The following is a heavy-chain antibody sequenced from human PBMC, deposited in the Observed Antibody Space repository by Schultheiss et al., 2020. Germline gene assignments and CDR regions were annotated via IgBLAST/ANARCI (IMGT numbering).Heavy chain of an antibody. D-gene: IGHD2-21*02. CDR3: ARGDSYRPFVAFDI. J-gene: IGHJ3*02. CDR2: ISYDGSNK. V-gene: IGHV3-30-3*01. CDR1: GFTFSSYA. Sequence: GGSLRLSCAASGFTFSSYAMHWVRQAPGKGLEWVAVISYDGSNKYYADSVKGRFTISRDNSKNTLYLQMNSLRAEDTAVYYCARGDSYRPFVAFDIWGQGTMVTVSS.